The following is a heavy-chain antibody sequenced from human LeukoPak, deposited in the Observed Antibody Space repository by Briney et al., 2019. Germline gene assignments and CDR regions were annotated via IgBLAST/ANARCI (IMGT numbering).Heavy chain of an antibody. J-gene: IGHJ4*02. D-gene: IGHD3-22*01. CDR3: ARDFGYYDSSGYYPYYFDY. CDR1: GGSFSGYY. Sequence: SETLSLTCAVYGGSFSGYYWSWIRQPPGKGLEWIGEINHSGSTNYNPSLKSRVTISVDKSKNQFSLKLSSVTAADTAVYYCARDFGYYDSSGYYPYYFDYWGQGTLVTVSS. CDR2: INHSGST. V-gene: IGHV4-34*01.